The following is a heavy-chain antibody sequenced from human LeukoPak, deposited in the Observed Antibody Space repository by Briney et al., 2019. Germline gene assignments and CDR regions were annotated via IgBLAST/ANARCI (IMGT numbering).Heavy chain of an antibody. Sequence: GASVKVSCKASGYTFTSYGISWVRQAPGQGLEWMGWISAYNGNTNYAQKLQGRVTMTTDTSTSTAYMELRSLRSDDTAVYYCARGGGVVRGVIINIWGFHRDAFDIWGQGTMVTVSS. CDR2: ISAYNGNT. CDR3: ARGGGVVRGVIINIWGFHRDAFDI. CDR1: GYTFTSYG. D-gene: IGHD3-10*01. V-gene: IGHV1-18*01. J-gene: IGHJ3*02.